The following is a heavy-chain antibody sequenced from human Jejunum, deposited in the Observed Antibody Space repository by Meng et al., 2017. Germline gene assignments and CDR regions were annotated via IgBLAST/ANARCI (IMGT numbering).Heavy chain of an antibody. CDR3: TRYRDSIDY. V-gene: IGHV3-7*01. CDR2: IKADGTEE. CDR1: GFTFSNYW. D-gene: IGHD2-15*01. J-gene: IGHJ4*01. Sequence: GESLKISCATSGFTFSNYWMNWVRQAPGKGLEWVANIKADGTEEYYVDSVKGRFTISRDNAKNSLYLQMNSLRTEDTAVYYCTRYRDSIDYWGQGTQVNVSS.